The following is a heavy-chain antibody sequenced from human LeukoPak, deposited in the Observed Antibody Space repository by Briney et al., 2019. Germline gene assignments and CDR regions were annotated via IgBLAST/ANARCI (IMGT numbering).Heavy chain of an antibody. Sequence: ASVTVSCTASGYTFTVYYMHWVRQAPGQGLEWMGWINPNSGGTNYPQKFQGRVTMTRDTSISTAYMELSRLRSDDTAVYYCARDGDSSGYYYGYYYYYYMDVWGKGTTVTVSS. CDR1: GYTFTVYY. J-gene: IGHJ6*03. CDR3: ARDGDSSGYYYGYYYYYYMDV. V-gene: IGHV1-2*02. D-gene: IGHD3-22*01. CDR2: INPNSGGT.